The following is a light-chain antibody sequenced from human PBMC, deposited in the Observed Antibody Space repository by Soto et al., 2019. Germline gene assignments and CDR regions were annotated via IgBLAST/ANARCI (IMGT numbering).Light chain of an antibody. CDR3: QQSYGTPS. Sequence: DIQITQSPSSLSASVGDRVTITCRASQNISHYLNWYQQQPGKAPKILIYAASSFQSGVPSRFIGSGSGTDYTLTISSLQPEDFATYYCQQSYGTPSFGGGTKVEIK. CDR2: AAS. J-gene: IGKJ4*01. CDR1: QNISHY. V-gene: IGKV1-39*01.